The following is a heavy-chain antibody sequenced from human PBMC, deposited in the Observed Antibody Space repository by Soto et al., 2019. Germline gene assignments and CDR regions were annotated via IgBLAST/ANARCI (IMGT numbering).Heavy chain of an antibody. CDR1: GGTFSSYA. D-gene: IGHD2-15*01. Sequence: QVQLVQSGAEVQKPGSSVKVSCKAPGGTFSSYAISWVRQAPGQGLEWMGGIIPIFGTAKYAQKFQGRVTITADESTSTGYMELSSLRSEDTAVYYCARSQGGSSSLDIYYYYYYGMDVWGQGTMVTVSS. CDR3: ARSQGGSSSLDIYYYYYYGMDV. CDR2: IIPIFGTA. J-gene: IGHJ6*02. V-gene: IGHV1-69*01.